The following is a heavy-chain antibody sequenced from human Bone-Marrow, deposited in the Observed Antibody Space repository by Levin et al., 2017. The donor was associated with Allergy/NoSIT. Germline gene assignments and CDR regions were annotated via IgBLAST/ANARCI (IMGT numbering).Heavy chain of an antibody. J-gene: IGHJ4*02. V-gene: IGHV3-30*18. Sequence: GESLKISCAASGFTFTLYGLHWVRQAPGTGLEWVSFISYGGDNKYFADSVKGRFTISSANSKNPLYLQMNSLRAEDTAIYYCAKDRPQATDYYDSSGSLDYWGRGTLVTVSS. D-gene: IGHD3-22*01. CDR3: AKDRPQATDYYDSSGSLDY. CDR2: ISYGGDNK. CDR1: GFTFTLYG.